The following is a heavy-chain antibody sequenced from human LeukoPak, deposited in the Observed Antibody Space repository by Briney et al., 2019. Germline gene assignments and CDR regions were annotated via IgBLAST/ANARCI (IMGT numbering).Heavy chain of an antibody. CDR3: ARSRITMIVVVILYDAFDI. D-gene: IGHD3-22*01. CDR2: INPISCIT. J-gene: IGHJ3*02. V-gene: IGHV1-2*06. Sequence: GASVKVSCKAIGYISTGNYIHWVRQAPGQGLEWMGRINPISCITNYAQKFQGRVTITADESTSTAYMELSSLRSEDTAVYYCARSRITMIVVVILYDAFDIWGQGTMVTVSS. CDR1: GYISTGNY.